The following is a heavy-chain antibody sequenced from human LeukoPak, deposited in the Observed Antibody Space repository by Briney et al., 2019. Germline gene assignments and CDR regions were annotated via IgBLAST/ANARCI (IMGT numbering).Heavy chain of an antibody. D-gene: IGHD5-24*01. CDR3: ASLGSREAYKGGDF. V-gene: IGHV3-74*01. Sequence: GGSLRLSCVASGFTFSMYRMHWVRHAPGKGLKWVWCINSGVTTYADSVQRRFTVSRDNAKNTLYLQMNSLRVEDTAIYYCASLGSREAYKGGDFWGQGTLVTVSS. J-gene: IGHJ4*02. CDR2: INSGVT. CDR1: GFTFSMYR.